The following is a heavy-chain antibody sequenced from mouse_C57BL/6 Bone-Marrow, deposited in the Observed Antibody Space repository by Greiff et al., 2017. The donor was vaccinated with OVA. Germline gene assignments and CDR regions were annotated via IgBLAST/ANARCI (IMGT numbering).Heavy chain of an antibody. Sequence: DVQLQESGTVLARPGASVKMSCKTSGYTFTSYWMHWVKQRPGQGLEWIGAIYPGNSDTSYNQKFKGKAKLTAVTSASTAYMELSSLTNEDSAVYYCTRYDGDYVFDYWGQGTTLTVSS. CDR3: TRYDGDYVFDY. CDR2: IYPGNSDT. J-gene: IGHJ2*01. D-gene: IGHD2-3*01. V-gene: IGHV1-5*01. CDR1: GYTFTSYW.